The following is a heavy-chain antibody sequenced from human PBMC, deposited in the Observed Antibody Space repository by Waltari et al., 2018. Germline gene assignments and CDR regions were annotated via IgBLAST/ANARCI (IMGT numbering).Heavy chain of an antibody. CDR3: ARAPTLTIFGVVSKKNPYFDY. CDR2: IYHSGST. V-gene: IGHV4-31*03. CDR1: GGSISSGGYY. J-gene: IGHJ4*02. D-gene: IGHD3-3*01. Sequence: QVQLQESGPGLVKPSQTLSLTCTVSGGSISSGGYYWSWIRQHPGKGLGWIGYIYHSGSTYYNPSLKSRVTISVDRSKNQFSLKLSSVTAADTAVYYCARAPTLTIFGVVSKKNPYFDYWGQGTLVTVSS.